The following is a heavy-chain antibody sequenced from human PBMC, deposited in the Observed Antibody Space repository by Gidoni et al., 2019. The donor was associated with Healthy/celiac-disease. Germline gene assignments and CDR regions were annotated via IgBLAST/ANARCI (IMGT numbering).Heavy chain of an antibody. J-gene: IGHJ5*02. CDR2: INPSGGGT. V-gene: IGHV1-46*03. D-gene: IGHD1-7*01. CDR3: AKGGGKLELRGWFDP. Sequence: QVQLVQSGAEVKKPGASVKVSCKASGYTFTSYYMHWVRQAPGQGLVWMGIINPSGGGTIYAQKFQGRVTRTRETSPSTVYMGLSSLRSEDTAVYYCAKGGGKLELRGWFDPWGQGTLVTVSS. CDR1: GYTFTSYY.